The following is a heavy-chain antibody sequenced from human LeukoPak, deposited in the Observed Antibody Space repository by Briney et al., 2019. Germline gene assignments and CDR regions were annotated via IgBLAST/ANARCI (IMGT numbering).Heavy chain of an antibody. V-gene: IGHV1-69*13. CDR2: IIPIFGTA. Sequence: GASVKVSCKAPGGTFSSYAISWVRQAPGQGLEWMGGIIPIFGTANYAQKFQGRVTITADESTSTAYMELSSLRSEDTAVYYCARGIVATIEPTDAFDIWGQGTMVTVSS. CDR3: ARGIVATIEPTDAFDI. CDR1: GGTFSSYA. J-gene: IGHJ3*02. D-gene: IGHD5-12*01.